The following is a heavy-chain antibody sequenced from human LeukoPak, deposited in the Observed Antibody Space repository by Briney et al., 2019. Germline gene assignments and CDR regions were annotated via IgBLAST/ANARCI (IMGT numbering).Heavy chain of an antibody. J-gene: IGHJ5*02. V-gene: IGHV1-8*01. Sequence: ASVKVSCKASGYTFTSYDINWVRQATGQGLEWMGWMNPNSGNTGYAQKFQGRVTMTRNTSISTAYMELSSLRSEDTAVYYCARLGYGDYPPKLIWFDPWAREPWSPSPQ. CDR2: MNPNSGNT. CDR3: ARLGYGDYPPKLIWFDP. D-gene: IGHD4-17*01. CDR1: GYTFTSYD.